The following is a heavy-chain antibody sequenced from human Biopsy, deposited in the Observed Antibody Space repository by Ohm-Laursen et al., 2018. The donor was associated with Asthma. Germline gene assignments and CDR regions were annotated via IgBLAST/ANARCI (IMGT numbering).Heavy chain of an antibody. V-gene: IGHV4-31*03. Sequence: TLSLTYTVSGGSIRSHDWTWIRQHPGKGLEWIGFIYYSGSTYYNPSLKSRVSISIDTSKNQFSLKLSSVTAADTAVYYCARAQDYYDSRGYYRSFDYWGQGTLVTVSS. J-gene: IGHJ4*02. D-gene: IGHD3-22*01. CDR2: IYYSGST. CDR1: GGSIRSHD. CDR3: ARAQDYYDSRGYYRSFDY.